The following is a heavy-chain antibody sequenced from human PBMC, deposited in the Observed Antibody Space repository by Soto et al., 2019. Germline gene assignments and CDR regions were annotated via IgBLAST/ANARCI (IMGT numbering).Heavy chain of an antibody. Sequence: GSLRLSCAASGFTFSSYSMNWVRQAPGKGLEWVSSISSSSSYIYYADSVKGRFTISRDNAKNSLYLQMNSLRAEDTAVYYCARDQNVVVPAAKDDYYGMDVWGQGTTVTV. CDR1: GFTFSSYS. V-gene: IGHV3-21*01. CDR3: ARDQNVVVPAAKDDYYGMDV. CDR2: ISSSSSYI. D-gene: IGHD2-2*01. J-gene: IGHJ6*02.